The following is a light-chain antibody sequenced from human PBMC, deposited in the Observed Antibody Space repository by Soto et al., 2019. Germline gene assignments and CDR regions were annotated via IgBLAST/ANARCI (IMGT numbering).Light chain of an antibody. Sequence: QSVLTQPRSVSGSPGQSVTISCTGTSSDAGGYNYVSWYQQHPGKAPKLMIYDVSKRPSGVPDRFSGSKSGNTASLTVSGLQAEDEADYYCSSYAGSNNLRVFGTGTKVTVL. CDR3: SSYAGSNNLRV. CDR2: DVS. CDR1: SSDAGGYNY. J-gene: IGLJ1*01. V-gene: IGLV2-11*01.